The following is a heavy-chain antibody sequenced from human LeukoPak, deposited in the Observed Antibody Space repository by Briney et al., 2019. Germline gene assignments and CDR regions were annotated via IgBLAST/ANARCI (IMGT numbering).Heavy chain of an antibody. J-gene: IGHJ2*01. CDR1: GYTFTRYY. D-gene: IGHD1-26*01. V-gene: IGHV1-2*02. Sequence: ASVKVSCKASGYTFTRYYMHWVRQAPGQGLEWMGWINPNSGGTNYAQKSQGRVTMTRDTSISTDYMELSRLRSDDTAVYYCTRGVGPRYFDLWGRGTLVTVSS. CDR2: INPNSGGT. CDR3: TRGVGPRYFDL.